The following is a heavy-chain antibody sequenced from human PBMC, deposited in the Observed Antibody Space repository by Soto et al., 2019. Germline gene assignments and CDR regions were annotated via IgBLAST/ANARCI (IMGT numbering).Heavy chain of an antibody. D-gene: IGHD1-26*01. CDR2: ISSSGTTI. J-gene: IGHJ4*02. Sequence: GGSLRLSCAASGFTFSAYNLNWVRQAPGKGLEWISYISSSGTTIYYADSVKGRFSFSRDNAKNSLYLQMNSLRAEDTAVHYCAKVGPWETHLDYWGQGTVVTVSS. CDR3: AKVGPWETHLDY. V-gene: IGHV3-48*01. CDR1: GFTFSAYN.